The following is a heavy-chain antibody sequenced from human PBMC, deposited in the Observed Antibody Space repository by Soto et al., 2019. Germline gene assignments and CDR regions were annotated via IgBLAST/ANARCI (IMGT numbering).Heavy chain of an antibody. D-gene: IGHD6-19*01. CDR3: ARDHSSGWPGDAFDI. CDR1: GFTFSSYG. CDR2: IWYDGSNK. V-gene: IGHV3-33*01. Sequence: QVQLVESGGGVVQPGRSLRLSCAASGFTFSSYGMHWVRQAPGKGLEWVAVIWYDGSNKYYADSVKGRFTISRDNSKNTLYLQMNSLSAEDTAVYYCARDHSSGWPGDAFDIWGQGTMVTVSS. J-gene: IGHJ3*02.